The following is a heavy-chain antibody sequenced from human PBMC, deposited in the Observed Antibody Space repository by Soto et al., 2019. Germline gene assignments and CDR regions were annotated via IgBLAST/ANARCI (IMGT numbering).Heavy chain of an antibody. Sequence: QVQLVQSGAEVKTPGASVKVSCKASGYTFTSYDMNWVRQAPGQGLEWMGWMNPNSGNTGYAQKFQGRLTMTRDTAISIAHMELSRLRNEDTAVYYCERSDGYNFNWLDSWGQGTLVTVSA. J-gene: IGHJ5*01. D-gene: IGHD2-21*01. V-gene: IGHV1-8*01. CDR2: MNPNSGNT. CDR3: ERSDGYNFNWLDS. CDR1: GYTFTSYD.